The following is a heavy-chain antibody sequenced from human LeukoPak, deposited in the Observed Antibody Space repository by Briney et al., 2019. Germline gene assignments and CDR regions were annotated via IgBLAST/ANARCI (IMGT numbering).Heavy chain of an antibody. V-gene: IGHV3-21*01. CDR1: GFTFSSYS. Sequence: PGGSLRLSCAASGFTFSSYSMNWVRQAPGKGLEWVSSISSSSYIYYADSVKGRFTISRDNAKNSLYLQMNSLRAEGTAVYYCARDASSWRPSTDYWGQGTLVTVSS. CDR3: ARDASSWRPSTDY. D-gene: IGHD6-13*01. J-gene: IGHJ4*02. CDR2: ISSSSYI.